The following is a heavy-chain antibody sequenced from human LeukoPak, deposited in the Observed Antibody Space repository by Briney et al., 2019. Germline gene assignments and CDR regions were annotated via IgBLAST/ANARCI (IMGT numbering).Heavy chain of an antibody. Sequence: GGSLRLSCAASGFTFSNAWMNWVRQAPGKGLEWVGRIKSKTDGGTTDYAAPVKGRFTISRDDSKNTLYLQMNSLKTEDTAVYYCTTDIVLMVYATEPRGQGTLVTVSS. D-gene: IGHD2-8*01. J-gene: IGHJ5*02. CDR3: TTDIVLMVYATEP. V-gene: IGHV3-15*07. CDR2: IKSKTDGGTT. CDR1: GFTFSNAW.